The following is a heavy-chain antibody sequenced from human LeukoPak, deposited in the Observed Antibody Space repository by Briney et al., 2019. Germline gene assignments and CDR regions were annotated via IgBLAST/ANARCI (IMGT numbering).Heavy chain of an antibody. J-gene: IGHJ3*02. D-gene: IGHD2-2*01. CDR3: AKGGEYCSSTSCYSQDAFDI. V-gene: IGHV3-9*03. CDR2: VSWNSGSI. CDR1: GFTFDDYA. Sequence: GRSLRLSCAASGFTFDDYAMHWVRQAPGKGLEWVSGVSWNSGSIGYADSVKGRFTISRDNAKNSLYLQMNSLRAEDMALYYCAKGGEYCSSTSCYSQDAFDIWGQGTMVTVSS.